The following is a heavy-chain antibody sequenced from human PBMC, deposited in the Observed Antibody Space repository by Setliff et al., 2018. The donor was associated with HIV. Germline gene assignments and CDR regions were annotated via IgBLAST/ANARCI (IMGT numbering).Heavy chain of an antibody. CDR3: TRGHRDGRNHRDEDS. CDR2: IIPLIGFV. Sequence: SVKVSCKAYAGTFNNYAISWVRQAPGKGLEWLGVIIPLIGFVKYAQMFQGRATITTDASTTTVYLELRSLKSDDTAVYYCTRGHRDGRNHRDEDSWGQGTLVTVSS. CDR1: AGTFNNYA. J-gene: IGHJ4*02. V-gene: IGHV1-69*05.